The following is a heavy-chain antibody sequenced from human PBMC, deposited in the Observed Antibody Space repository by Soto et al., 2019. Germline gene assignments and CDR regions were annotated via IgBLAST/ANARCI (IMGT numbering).Heavy chain of an antibody. CDR1: GASLTSGSYY. CDR3: ARWKYSYADLPGDWFDS. D-gene: IGHD3-16*01. CDR2: IYRSGST. J-gene: IGHJ5*01. Sequence: SETLCLTCTVSGASLTSGSYYWSCVRQPPGKGLEWIAYIYRSGSTNYNPSLKSRATISVDTSKNQFSLRLTSVTPADTAMYYCARWKYSYADLPGDWFDSWGQGTLVTV. V-gene: IGHV4-61*01.